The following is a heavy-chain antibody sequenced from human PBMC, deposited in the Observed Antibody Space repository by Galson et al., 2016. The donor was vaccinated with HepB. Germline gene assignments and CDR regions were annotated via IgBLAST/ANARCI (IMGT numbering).Heavy chain of an antibody. J-gene: IGHJ4*02. CDR3: AKYLKTGANEAFDC. D-gene: IGHD1-1*01. CDR2: IIYSGHNT. V-gene: IGHV3-23*01. Sequence: SLRLSCAASGFTFSSYAMTWVRQAPGKGLEWVSSIIYSGHNTYYADSVKDRFTISRDNSKNTLYLQMNSLRGEDTAVYYCAKYLKTGANEAFDCWGQGTLVTVSS. CDR1: GFTFSSYA.